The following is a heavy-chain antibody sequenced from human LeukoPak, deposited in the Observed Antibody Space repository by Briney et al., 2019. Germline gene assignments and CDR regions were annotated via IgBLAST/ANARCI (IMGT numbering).Heavy chain of an antibody. V-gene: IGHV4-59*01. CDR3: ARWSMVRGVIIVDY. CDR1: GGSISGYY. CDR2: IYYSGST. J-gene: IGHJ4*02. Sequence: SETLSLTCTVSGGSISGYYWSWIRQPPGKGLEWIGYIYYSGSTNYNPSLKSRVTISVDTSKSQFSLKLSSVTAADTAVYYCARWSMVRGVIIVDYWGQGTLVTVSS. D-gene: IGHD3-10*01.